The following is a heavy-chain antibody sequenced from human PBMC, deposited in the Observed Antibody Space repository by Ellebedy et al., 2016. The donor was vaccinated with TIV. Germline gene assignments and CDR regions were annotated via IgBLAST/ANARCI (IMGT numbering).Heavy chain of an antibody. Sequence: GESLKISCAASGFTFSDFCMTWIRQAPGKGLEWVSNISSSGGTIYYADSVKGRFTISRDNAKDSLYLQMNSLRAEDTAVYYCARDTRFIDQQHNWFDPWGQGTQVTVSS. V-gene: IGHV3-11*01. CDR3: ARDTRFIDQQHNWFDP. D-gene: IGHD1-26*01. CDR1: GFTFSDFC. CDR2: ISSSGGTI. J-gene: IGHJ5*02.